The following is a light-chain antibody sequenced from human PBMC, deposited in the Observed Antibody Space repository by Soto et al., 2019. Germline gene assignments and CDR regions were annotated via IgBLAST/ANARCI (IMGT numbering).Light chain of an antibody. J-gene: IGKJ1*01. CDR1: QSVSNNY. CDR3: QQDGSSGP. CDR2: GAS. V-gene: IGKV3-20*01. Sequence: EFVLTQATGTLSLSPGERATLSCRASQSVSNNYLAWYQQKPGQAPRLLIYGASNRATGIPDRFSGSGSGTDFTLAISRLEPEDFAVYYCQQDGSSGPFGQGTRVDIK.